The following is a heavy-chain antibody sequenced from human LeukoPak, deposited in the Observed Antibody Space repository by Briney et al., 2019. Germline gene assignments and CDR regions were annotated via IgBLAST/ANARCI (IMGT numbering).Heavy chain of an antibody. Sequence: SETLSLTCTVSGGSISSSSYYWGWIRQPPGKGLEWIGSIYYSGTTYYNPSLKSRVTISVDTSKNQFSLKLSSVTAADTAVYYCAGGRRDAYNYNYWGQGTLVTVSS. CDR3: AGGRRDAYNYNY. V-gene: IGHV4-39*07. CDR1: GGSISSSSYY. D-gene: IGHD5-24*01. CDR2: IYYSGTT. J-gene: IGHJ4*02.